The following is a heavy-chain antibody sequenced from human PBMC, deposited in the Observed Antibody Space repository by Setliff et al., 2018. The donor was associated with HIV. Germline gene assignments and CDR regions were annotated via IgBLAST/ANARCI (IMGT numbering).Heavy chain of an antibody. CDR2: INHGGST. Sequence: SETLSLTCAVYGGSFNGYYWSWIRQPPGKGLEWIGEINHGGSTNYNPSLKSRVTISVDTSKNHFSLNLRSVTAADTAVYFCASGGHRLHDYWGQGTLVTVSS. V-gene: IGHV4-34*01. J-gene: IGHJ4*02. D-gene: IGHD1-26*01. CDR3: ASGGHRLHDY. CDR1: GGSFNGYY.